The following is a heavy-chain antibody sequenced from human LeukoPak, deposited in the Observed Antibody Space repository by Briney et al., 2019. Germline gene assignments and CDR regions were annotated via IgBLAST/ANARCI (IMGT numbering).Heavy chain of an antibody. D-gene: IGHD7-27*01. CDR2: IYPGDSDT. J-gene: IGHJ4*02. V-gene: IGHV5-51*01. CDR1: GYNFSTYW. CDR3: ARANWATSAFDN. Sequence: GESLKISCKGFGYNFSTYWIVWVRQMPGKGLEWMGIIYPGDSDTRYSPSFQGQVTISVDKSISTAFLQWSSLKASDTAMYYCARANWATSAFDNWGQGTLVTVSS.